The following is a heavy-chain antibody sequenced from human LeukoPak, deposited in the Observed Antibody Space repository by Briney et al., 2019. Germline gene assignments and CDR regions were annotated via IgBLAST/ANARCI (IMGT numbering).Heavy chain of an antibody. CDR2: TYYRSKWYK. J-gene: IGHJ6*02. CDR3: ARVAATIYWYYGMDV. D-gene: IGHD6-13*01. V-gene: IGHV6-1*01. Sequence: SQTLSLTCVISGYSVSSNNAAWNWIRQSPSRGLEWLGRTYYRSKWYKDYAVSVKSRITINPDTSKNQFSLQLNSVTPEDTAVYYCARVAATIYWYYGMDVWGQGTTVTVPS. CDR1: GYSVSSNNAA.